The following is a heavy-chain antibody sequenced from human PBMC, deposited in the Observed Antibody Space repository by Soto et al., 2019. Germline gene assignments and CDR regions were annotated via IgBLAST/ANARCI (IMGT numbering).Heavy chain of an antibody. CDR2: ISYDGSNK. CDR1: GFTFSSYA. V-gene: IGHV3-30-3*01. Sequence: QVQLVESGGGVVQPGRSLRLSCAASGFTFSSYAMHWVRQAPGKGLEWVAVISYDGSNKYYADSVKGRFTISRDNSKNTLYLQMNSLRDEDTAVYYCARDLNRLSYYYYYGMDVW. J-gene: IGHJ6*01. CDR3: ARDLNRLSYYYYYGMDV. D-gene: IGHD2-21*01.